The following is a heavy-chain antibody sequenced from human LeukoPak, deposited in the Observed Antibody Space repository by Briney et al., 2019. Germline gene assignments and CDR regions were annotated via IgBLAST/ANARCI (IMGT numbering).Heavy chain of an antibody. CDR2: ISSSGSTI. V-gene: IGHV3-11*01. CDR1: GFTFSDYY. J-gene: IGHJ6*02. Sequence: PGGSLRLSCAASGFTFSDYYMSWIRQAPGKGLEWVSYISSSGSTIYYADSVKGRFTISRDNAKNSLYLQMNSLRAEGTAVYYCARDPGDGYNHYYGMDVWGQGTTVTVSS. D-gene: IGHD5-24*01. CDR3: ARDPGDGYNHYYGMDV.